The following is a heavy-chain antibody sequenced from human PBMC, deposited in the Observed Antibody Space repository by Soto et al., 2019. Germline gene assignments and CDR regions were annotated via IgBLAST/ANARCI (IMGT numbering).Heavy chain of an antibody. J-gene: IGHJ4*02. V-gene: IGHV4-4*02. Sequence: QVQLQESGPGLVKPSGTLSLTCAVSSGSISNSNWWSWVRQPPGKGLEWIGEIYHSGSTNYNPSLKSRVTISVDKSKNQFSLKLSSVTAADTAVYYCAGVAGVVTAGGYFDYWGQGTLVTVSS. CDR2: IYHSGST. CDR3: AGVAGVVTAGGYFDY. D-gene: IGHD6-13*01. CDR1: SGSISNSNW.